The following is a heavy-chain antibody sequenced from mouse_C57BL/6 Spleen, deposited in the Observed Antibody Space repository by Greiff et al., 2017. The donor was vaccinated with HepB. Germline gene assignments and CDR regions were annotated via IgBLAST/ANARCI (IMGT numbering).Heavy chain of an antibody. CDR2: IYPGDGDT. CDR1: GYAFSSYW. Sequence: VQLQESGAELVKPGASVKISCKASGYAFSSYWMNWVKQRPGKGLEWIGQIYPGDGDTNYNGKFKGKATLTADKSSSTAYMQLSSLTSEDSAVYFCARYGGTHWYFDVWGTGTTVTVSS. J-gene: IGHJ1*03. D-gene: IGHD1-1*02. V-gene: IGHV1-80*01. CDR3: ARYGGTHWYFDV.